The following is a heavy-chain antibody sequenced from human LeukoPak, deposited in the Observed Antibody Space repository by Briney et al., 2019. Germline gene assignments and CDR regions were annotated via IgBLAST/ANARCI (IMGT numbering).Heavy chain of an antibody. V-gene: IGHV3-30*18. CDR1: GFTFSSYG. J-gene: IGHJ4*02. CDR3: AKNPGRYSYGLFDY. D-gene: IGHD5-18*01. Sequence: PGGSLRLSCAASGFTFSSYGVHWVRQAPGKGLEWVAIISYDGSNKYYADSVKGRFTISRDNSKNTLYLQMNSLRAEDTAVYYCAKNPGRYSYGLFDYWGQGTLVTVSS. CDR2: ISYDGSNK.